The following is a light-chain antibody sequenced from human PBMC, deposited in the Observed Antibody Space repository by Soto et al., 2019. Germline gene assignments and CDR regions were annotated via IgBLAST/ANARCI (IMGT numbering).Light chain of an antibody. CDR1: QSVSSN. CDR3: QQYNNWPPWT. J-gene: IGKJ1*01. V-gene: IGKV3-15*01. CDR2: GAS. Sequence: EIVMTQSPATLSVSPGERATLSCRASQSVSSNLAWYQQKPGQAPRLLMYGASTRATGIPARFSGSGSGTEFTLTISSLQSEDFAVYYCQQYNNWPPWTFGQWTKVEIK.